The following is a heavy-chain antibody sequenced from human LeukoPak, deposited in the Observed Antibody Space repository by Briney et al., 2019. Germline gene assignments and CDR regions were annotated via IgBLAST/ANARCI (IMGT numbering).Heavy chain of an antibody. V-gene: IGHV3-15*01. J-gene: IGHJ6*04. CDR1: GFTFSNAW. CDR3: TTDGPYCSGGSCYSPYYYYYGMDV. CDR2: TKSKTDGGTT. Sequence: GGSLRLSCAASGFTFSNAWMSWVRQAPGKGLEWVGRTKSKTDGGTTDYAAPVKGRFTISRDDSKNTLYLQMNSLKTEDTAVYYCTTDGPYCSGGSCYSPYYYYYGMDVWGKGTTVTVSS. D-gene: IGHD2-15*01.